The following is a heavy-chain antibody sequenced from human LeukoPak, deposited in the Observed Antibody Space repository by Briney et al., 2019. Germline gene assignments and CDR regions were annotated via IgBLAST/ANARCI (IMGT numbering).Heavy chain of an antibody. Sequence: GGSLRLSCAASGFTFNDYWMSWVRQAPGKGLEWVANIKEDGSEKDYVDSVKGRFTISRDDAKKSLYLQMKSLRAEDTAVYYCARNYDVDDWGQGTLVTVSS. CDR2: IKEDGSEK. D-gene: IGHD3-3*01. CDR1: GFTFNDYW. V-gene: IGHV3-7*01. J-gene: IGHJ4*02. CDR3: ARNYDVDD.